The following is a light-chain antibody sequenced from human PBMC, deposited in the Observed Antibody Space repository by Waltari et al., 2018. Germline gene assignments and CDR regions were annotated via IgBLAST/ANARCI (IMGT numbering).Light chain of an antibody. J-gene: IGKJ1*01. CDR1: QSVLYTSNNKNY. CDR2: WAS. CDR3: QQYSSAPWT. V-gene: IGKV4-1*01. Sequence: DIVMTQSPDFLAVSLGERATINCKSSQSVLYTSNNKNYLAWYQQKPGQPPKLLIYWASTRDSGVPDRFSGSGSGTDFTLTISSLQADDVAVYYCQQYSSAPWTFGQGTKVEIK.